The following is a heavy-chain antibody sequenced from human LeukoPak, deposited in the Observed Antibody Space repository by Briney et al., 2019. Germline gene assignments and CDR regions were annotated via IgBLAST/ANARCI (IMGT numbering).Heavy chain of an antibody. J-gene: IGHJ5*02. V-gene: IGHV5-51*01. Sequence: GGALEISCEGSGYHFRTYWIAWGRPVPGKGVEGMGRIYPRDSEIRYSPSFQGQVTISADNSISPAYLQWSSLKASDTAMYYCARPAYSSSLSSHFDPWGQGTLVTVSS. CDR1: GYHFRTYW. D-gene: IGHD6-13*01. CDR3: ARPAYSSSLSSHFDP. CDR2: IYPRDSEI.